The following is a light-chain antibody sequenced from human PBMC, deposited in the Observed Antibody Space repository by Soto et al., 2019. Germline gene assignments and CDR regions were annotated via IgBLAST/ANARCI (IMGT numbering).Light chain of an antibody. Sequence: EIVLTQSPAILSLSPGERATLSCRASQSVSSYLAWYQQNPGQAPRPLIYDASNRATCIPSRFSDSGSGTDFPLTICSLEPEDFAVYYCQQRSNWPPITFGQGTRLEIK. CDR3: QQRSNWPPIT. CDR2: DAS. J-gene: IGKJ5*01. CDR1: QSVSSY. V-gene: IGKV3-11*01.